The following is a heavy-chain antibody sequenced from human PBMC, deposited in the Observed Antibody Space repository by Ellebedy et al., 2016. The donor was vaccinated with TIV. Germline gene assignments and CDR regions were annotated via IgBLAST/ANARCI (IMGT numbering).Heavy chain of an antibody. V-gene: IGHV5-10-1*01. CDR2: IDPSDSYT. J-gene: IGHJ4*02. Sequence: KVSCKGSGYSLPTYWISWVRQMPGKGMEWTGRIDPSDSYTNYSPSFQGHVTISADKSISTAYLQWSSLKASDAAIYYCARHMNTAMTNDYWGQGTLVTVSS. CDR1: GYSLPTYW. CDR3: ARHMNTAMTNDY. D-gene: IGHD5-18*01.